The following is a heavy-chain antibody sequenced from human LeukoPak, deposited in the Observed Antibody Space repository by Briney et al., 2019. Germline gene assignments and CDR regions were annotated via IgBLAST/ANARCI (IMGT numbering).Heavy chain of an antibody. Sequence: GESLKISCKNSGYSFTTYWIGWVRQMPGKGLEWMGIIYPADSDARYSPSFQGQVTMSVDTSISTAYLQWSSLKTSDTAIYYCARQGYSYGWYFDLWGRGTLVTVSS. CDR2: IYPADSDA. CDR1: GYSFTTYW. J-gene: IGHJ2*01. CDR3: ARQGYSYGWYFDL. D-gene: IGHD5-18*01. V-gene: IGHV5-51*01.